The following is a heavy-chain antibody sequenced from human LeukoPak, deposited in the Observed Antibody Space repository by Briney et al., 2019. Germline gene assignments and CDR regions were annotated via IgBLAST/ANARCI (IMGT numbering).Heavy chain of an antibody. CDR3: ASVGGQDLYYFDY. CDR1: GGTFSSYA. D-gene: IGHD3-16*01. Sequence: EALVKVSCKASGGTFSSYAISWVRQAPGQGLEWMGRIIPILGIANYAQKFQGRVTITADKSTSTAYMELSSLRSEDTAVYYCASVGGQDLYYFDYWGQGTLVTVSS. J-gene: IGHJ4*02. V-gene: IGHV1-69*04. CDR2: IIPILGIA.